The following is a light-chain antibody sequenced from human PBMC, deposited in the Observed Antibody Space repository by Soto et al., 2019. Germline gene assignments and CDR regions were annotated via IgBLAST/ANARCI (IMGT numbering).Light chain of an antibody. J-gene: IGLJ1*01. CDR2: DVS. CDR3: NSFTTTNTYV. CDR1: SSDVGGFDH. Sequence: QSALTQPAAVSGSPGQSITISCTGASSDVGGFDHVSWYQQHPGKVPRLLIYDVSSRPSGVSDRFSGSKSGNTASLTISGLQDEDEAAYYCNSFTTTNTYVFGTGTKLTVL. V-gene: IGLV2-14*03.